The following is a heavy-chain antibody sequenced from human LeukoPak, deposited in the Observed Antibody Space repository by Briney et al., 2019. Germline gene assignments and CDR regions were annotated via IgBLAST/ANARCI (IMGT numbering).Heavy chain of an antibody. D-gene: IGHD5-18*01. V-gene: IGHV4-34*01. CDR1: GGSFSGYY. Sequence: SETLSLTCAVYGGSFSGYYWSWLCQPPGKGLEWIGEINHSGSTNYNPSLKSRVTISVDTSKNQFSLKLSSVTAADTAVYYCARSARYGNGYYYYYYYMDVWGKGTTVTVSS. CDR2: INHSGST. J-gene: IGHJ6*03. CDR3: ARSARYGNGYYYYYYYMDV.